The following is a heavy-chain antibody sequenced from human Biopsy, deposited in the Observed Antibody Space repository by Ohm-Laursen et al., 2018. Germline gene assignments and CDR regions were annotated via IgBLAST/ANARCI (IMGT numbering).Heavy chain of an antibody. V-gene: IGHV4-39*01. Sequence: TLSLTCTLSGGSMSSRTHYWGWIRQTPGKGLEWIGTVYYSGTTYDNPSLKNRVIISVDTSKNQFSLSLKTVTAADTAVYYCARHDLSDFWSGYPNFFDRWGQGTLVTVSS. CDR2: VYYSGTT. CDR1: GGSMSSRTHY. CDR3: ARHDLSDFWSGYPNFFDR. J-gene: IGHJ5*02. D-gene: IGHD3-3*01.